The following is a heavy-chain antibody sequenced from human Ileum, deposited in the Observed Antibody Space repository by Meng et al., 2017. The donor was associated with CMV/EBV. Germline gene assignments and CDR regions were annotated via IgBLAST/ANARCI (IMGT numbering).Heavy chain of an antibody. J-gene: IGHJ5*02. Sequence: FTFSSSDMHWVGQALGKELEWVAFVRYDESNKYYADSVKGRFTISRDNSKNTLYLQMNSLRAEDTAVYYCAYIGYCSSTSCLNWFDPWGQGTLVTVSS. V-gene: IGHV3-30*02. D-gene: IGHD2-2*01. CDR1: FTFSSSD. CDR3: AYIGYCSSTSCLNWFDP. CDR2: VRYDESNK.